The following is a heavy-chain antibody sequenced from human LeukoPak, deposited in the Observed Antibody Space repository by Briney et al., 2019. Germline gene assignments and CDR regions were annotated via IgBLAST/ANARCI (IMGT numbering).Heavy chain of an antibody. J-gene: IGHJ3*02. CDR2: ISYSGGT. CDR1: GGSITSSSYY. V-gene: IGHV4-39*01. CDR3: ARQNCGGGRCNSGFLPEDAFDI. Sequence: SETLSLACTVSGGSITSSSYYWGWIRQPPGKGLEWIGTISYSGGTYFNPSLKSRVTLSVDTSKNQFSLKLSSVTAADTAVYYCARQNCGGGRCNSGFLPEDAFDIWGQGTMVIVSS. D-gene: IGHD2-15*01.